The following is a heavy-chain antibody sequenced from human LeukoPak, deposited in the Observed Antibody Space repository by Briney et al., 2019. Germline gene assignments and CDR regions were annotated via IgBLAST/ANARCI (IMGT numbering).Heavy chain of an antibody. CDR1: GGSVSSGSYY. J-gene: IGHJ4*02. D-gene: IGHD6-19*01. Sequence: SETLSLTCTVSGGSVSSGSYYWSWIRQPPGKGLEWIGYIYYSGSTNYNPSLKSRVTISVDTSKNQFSLKLSSVTAADTAVYYCARGGGVAGTPYNPYDYRGQGTLVTVSS. V-gene: IGHV4-61*01. CDR2: IYYSGST. CDR3: ARGGGVAGTPYNPYDY.